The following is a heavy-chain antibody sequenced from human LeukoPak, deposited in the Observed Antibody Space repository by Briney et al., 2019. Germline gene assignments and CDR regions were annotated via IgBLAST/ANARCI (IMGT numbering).Heavy chain of an antibody. D-gene: IGHD2-15*01. CDR3: ARDRPTGASRLFVVQ. CDR2: MSSGGSYI. CDR1: GFTFGSYA. Sequence: GGSLRLSCAASGFTFGSYAMTWVRQAPGKRLEWVSSMSSGGSYIYYADSVRGRFTLSRDNAQNSLYLLMDSLRVDDTAVYYCARDRPTGASRLFVVQWGQGTLVTVSS. V-gene: IGHV3-21*06. J-gene: IGHJ4*02.